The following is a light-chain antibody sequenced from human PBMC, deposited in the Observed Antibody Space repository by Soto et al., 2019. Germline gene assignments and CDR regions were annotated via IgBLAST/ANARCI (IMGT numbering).Light chain of an antibody. CDR2: AAS. CDR3: QQLNTYPLFT. Sequence: DIQLTQSPSFLSASVGDRVTITCRASQDISRYLAWYQQKAGKAPKLLIYAASTLQKRVPSRFSGSGSATEFTLTISSLQPDDFATYYCQQLNTYPLFTFGPGTEVDI. J-gene: IGKJ3*01. CDR1: QDISRY. V-gene: IGKV1-9*01.